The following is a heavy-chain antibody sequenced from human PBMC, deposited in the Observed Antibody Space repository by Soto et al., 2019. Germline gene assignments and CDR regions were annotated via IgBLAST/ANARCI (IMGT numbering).Heavy chain of an antibody. V-gene: IGHV1-18*01. D-gene: IGHD5-18*01. Sequence: QVQLVQSGGEVKKPGAAVMVSCKASGYTFTNYGISWVRQAPGQGLEWMGWISTSNSNTAYAQKFQDRVTMTTDTSTSTAYMELRILTPDDTAVYYCARPPQVTRSYYFNGLDVWGQGTTVTVSS. CDR1: GYTFTNYG. CDR2: ISTSNSNT. J-gene: IGHJ6*02. CDR3: ARPPQVTRSYYFNGLDV.